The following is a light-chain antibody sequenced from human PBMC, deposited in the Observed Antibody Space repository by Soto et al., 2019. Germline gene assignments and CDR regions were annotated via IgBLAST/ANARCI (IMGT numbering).Light chain of an antibody. CDR2: GTS. V-gene: IGKV3-20*01. CDR3: QQFGSSPPRYT. Sequence: EIVLTQSPGTLSLSPGERATLSCRASQSLSSSYLAWYQQKPGQAPRLLIYGTSSRTTGIPDRFSGGGSGTDFTLTISRLEPEDSAVYYCQQFGSSPPRYTFGQGTKLEIK. CDR1: QSLSSSY. J-gene: IGKJ2*01.